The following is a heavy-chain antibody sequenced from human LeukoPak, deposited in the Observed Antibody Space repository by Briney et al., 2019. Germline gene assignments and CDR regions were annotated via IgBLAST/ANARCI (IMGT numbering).Heavy chain of an antibody. Sequence: ASVKVSCKASGYTFTSNYIHWVRQAPGQGLEWRGRINPNSGGTNYAQKFQGRVTMTRDTSISTAYMELSRLRSDDTAVYYCASREYYYDSSGADDAFDIWGQGTMVTVSS. CDR3: ASREYYYDSSGADDAFDI. CDR2: INPNSGGT. V-gene: IGHV1-2*06. J-gene: IGHJ3*02. CDR1: GYTFTSNY. D-gene: IGHD3-22*01.